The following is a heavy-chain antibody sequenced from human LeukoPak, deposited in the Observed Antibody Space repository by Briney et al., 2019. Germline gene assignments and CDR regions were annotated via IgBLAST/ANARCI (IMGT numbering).Heavy chain of an antibody. V-gene: IGHV1-46*01. CDR2: INLSGGST. J-gene: IGHJ4*02. Sequence: ASVKVSCKASGYTFTSYYMHWVRQAPGQGLVWMGVINLSGGSTSYAQKFQGRVTMTRDTSTSTVYMELSSLGSGDTAVYYCARGLYNGNYWGQGTLVTVSS. CDR1: GYTFTSYY. CDR3: ARGLYNGNY. D-gene: IGHD1-26*01.